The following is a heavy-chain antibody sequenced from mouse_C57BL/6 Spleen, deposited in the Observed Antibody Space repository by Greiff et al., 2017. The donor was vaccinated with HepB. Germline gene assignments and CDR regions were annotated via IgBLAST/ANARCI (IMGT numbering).Heavy chain of an antibody. CDR2: INPNNGGT. V-gene: IGHV1-18*01. D-gene: IGHD2-1*01. J-gene: IGHJ1*03. CDR1: GYTFTDYN. Sequence: VQLQQSGPELVKPGASVKIPCKASGYTFTDYNMDWVKQSHGKSLEWIGDINPNNGGTIYNQKFKGKATLTVDKSSSTAYMELRSLTSEDTAVYYCARSIYYGNYYWYFDVWGTGTTVTVSS. CDR3: ARSIYYGNYYWYFDV.